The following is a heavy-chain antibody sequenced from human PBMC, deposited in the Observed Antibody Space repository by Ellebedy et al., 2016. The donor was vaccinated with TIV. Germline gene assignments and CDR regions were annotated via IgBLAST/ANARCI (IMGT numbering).Heavy chain of an antibody. CDR3: ARGKTYFYYGMDV. CDR2: IYSGADGGDT. CDR1: GFTVSSNY. V-gene: IGHV3-53*01. Sequence: GESLKISCAASGFTVSSNYMNWVRQAPGKGLEWVSVIYSGADGGDTYYADSVKGRFTISRDNVKNTLYLQMNSLGAEDTAVYYCARGKTYFYYGMDVWGQGTTVTVSS. J-gene: IGHJ6*02.